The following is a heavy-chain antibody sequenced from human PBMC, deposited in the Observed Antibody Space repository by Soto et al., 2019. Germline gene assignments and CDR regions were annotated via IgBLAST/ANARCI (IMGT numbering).Heavy chain of an antibody. Sequence: LRLSCAASGFTFSSYGMHWVRQAPGKGLEWVAVISYDGSNKYYADSVKGRFTISRDNSKNTLYLQMNSLRAEDTAVYYCAKDRTSIAAGDGMDVWGQGTTVTVSS. V-gene: IGHV3-30*18. D-gene: IGHD6-6*01. CDR2: ISYDGSNK. CDR1: GFTFSSYG. J-gene: IGHJ6*02. CDR3: AKDRTSIAAGDGMDV.